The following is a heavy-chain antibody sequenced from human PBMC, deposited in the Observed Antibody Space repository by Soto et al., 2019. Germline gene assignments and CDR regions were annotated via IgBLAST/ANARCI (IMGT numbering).Heavy chain of an antibody. D-gene: IGHD3-3*01. CDR3: ARDRRFLEWLSLYYYYGMDV. Sequence: PVGSLRLSCAVSGFTVSDNYMSWVRQAPVKGLEWVSVIYSGGAAYHADAVKGRFTISRDNAKNSLYLQMNSLRAEDTAVYYCARDRRFLEWLSLYYYYGMDVWGQGTTVTVSS. CDR2: IYSGGAA. J-gene: IGHJ6*02. CDR1: GFTVSDNY. V-gene: IGHV3-66*01.